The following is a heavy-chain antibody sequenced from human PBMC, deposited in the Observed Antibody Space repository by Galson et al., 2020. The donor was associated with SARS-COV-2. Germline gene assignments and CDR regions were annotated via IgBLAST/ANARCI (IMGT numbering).Heavy chain of an antibody. J-gene: IGHJ4*02. CDR3: ARVLYYVDYWELLGGDPLQRYYFDY. CDR2: INHSGST. CDR1: GGSFSGYY. V-gene: IGHV4-34*01. Sequence: SETLSLTCAVYGGSFSGYYLRWIRQPPGKGLEWIGEINHSGSTNYNPSLKSRVTISVDTTKNQFPLKLSSVTAADTAEYYCARVLYYVDYWELLGGDPLQRYYFDYWGQGTLVTVSS. D-gene: IGHD4-17*01.